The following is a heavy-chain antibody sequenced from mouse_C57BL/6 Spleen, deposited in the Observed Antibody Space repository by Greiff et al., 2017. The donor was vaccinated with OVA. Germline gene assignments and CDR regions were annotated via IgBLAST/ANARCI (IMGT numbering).Heavy chain of an antibody. CDR3: TRCLYDYDPYYFDY. J-gene: IGHJ2*01. Sequence: EVQLQESGTVLARPGASVKMSCKTSGYTFTSYWMHWVKQRPGQGLEWIWAIYPGNSDTSYNQKFKGKAKLTAVTSASTAYMELSSLTNEDSAVYYCTRCLYDYDPYYFDYWGQGTTLTVSS. V-gene: IGHV1-5*01. D-gene: IGHD2-4*01. CDR2: IYPGNSDT. CDR1: GYTFTSYW.